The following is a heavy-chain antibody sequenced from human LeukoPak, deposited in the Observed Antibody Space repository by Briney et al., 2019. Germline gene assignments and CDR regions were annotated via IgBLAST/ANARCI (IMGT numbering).Heavy chain of an antibody. J-gene: IGHJ6*04. CDR1: GYSISTAYY. CDR3: ARLGGTYPGMDV. Sequence: SETLSLTCTVSGYSISTAYYWSWIRQPPGKGLEWIGYIYTSGSTNYNPSLKSRVTISVDTSKNQFSLKLSSVTAADTAVYYCARLGGTYPGMDVWGKGTTVTVSS. CDR2: IYTSGST. D-gene: IGHD1-26*01. V-gene: IGHV4-4*09.